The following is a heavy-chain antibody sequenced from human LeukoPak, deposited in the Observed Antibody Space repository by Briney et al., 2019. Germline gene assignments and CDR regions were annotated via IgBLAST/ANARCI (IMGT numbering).Heavy chain of an antibody. CDR1: GYSFTSYW. CDR2: IYPGDSDT. V-gene: IGHV5-51*01. CDR3: AAVPRAVAGSFDY. J-gene: IGHJ4*02. Sequence: GESLEISCKGSGYSFTSYWIGWVRQMPGKGLEWMGIIYPGDSDTRYSPSFQGQVTISADKSISTAYLQWSSLKASDTAMYYCAAVPRAVAGSFDYGGQGTLVTVSS. D-gene: IGHD6-19*01.